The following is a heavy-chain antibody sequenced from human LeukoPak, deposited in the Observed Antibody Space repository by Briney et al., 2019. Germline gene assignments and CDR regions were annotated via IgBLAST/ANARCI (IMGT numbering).Heavy chain of an antibody. V-gene: IGHV4-31*03. D-gene: IGHD2-2*02. CDR1: GGSISSGGYY. J-gene: IGHJ2*01. CDR3: ARDKVGGYCSSTSCYRPRPKGYFDL. Sequence: ASETLSLTCTVSGGSISSGGYYWSWIRQHPGKGLEWIGYIYYSGSTYYNPSLKSRVTISVDTSKNQFSLKLSSVTAADTAVYYCARDKVGGYCSSTSCYRPRPKGYFDLWGRGTLVTVSS. CDR2: IYYSGST.